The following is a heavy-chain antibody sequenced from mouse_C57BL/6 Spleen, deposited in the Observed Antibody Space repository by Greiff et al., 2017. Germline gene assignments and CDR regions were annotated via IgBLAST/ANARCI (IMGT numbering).Heavy chain of an antibody. CDR2: ISSGSSTI. J-gene: IGHJ3*01. CDR3: ANTEGFAY. Sequence: EVKLMESGGGLVKPGGSLKLSCAASGFTFSDYGMHWLRQAPEKGLEWVAYISSGSSTIYYADTVKGRFTISRDNAKNTLFLQMTSLRSEDTAMYYCANTEGFAYWGQGTLVTVSA. V-gene: IGHV5-17*01. D-gene: IGHD1-1*01. CDR1: GFTFSDYG.